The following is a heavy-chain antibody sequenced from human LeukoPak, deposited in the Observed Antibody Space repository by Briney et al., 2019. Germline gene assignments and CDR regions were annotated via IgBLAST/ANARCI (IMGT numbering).Heavy chain of an antibody. CDR3: ARGRSGGYSYVMRD. J-gene: IGHJ4*02. Sequence: GGSLRLSCAASGFTLSNHWMIWVRQAPGKGLECVANIKQDGIEKYYLDSVKGRFTISRDNAKNSLYLQMNSLRAEDTAVYYCARGRSGGYSYVMRDWGQGTLVTVSS. V-gene: IGHV3-7*03. D-gene: IGHD5-18*01. CDR2: IKQDGIEK. CDR1: GFTLSNHW.